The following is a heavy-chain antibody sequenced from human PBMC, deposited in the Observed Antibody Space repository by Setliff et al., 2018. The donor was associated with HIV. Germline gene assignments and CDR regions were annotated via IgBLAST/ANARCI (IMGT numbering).Heavy chain of an antibody. D-gene: IGHD2-2*01. Sequence: VASVKVSCKASPYTFSSYVINWVRQAPGQGLEWMGRISVYNGNTIYAQKLQGRVIMTTDTSTSTAYMELRSLRSDDTAMYYCATQRDIVMVPGQGGFDIWAQGTMVTVS. V-gene: IGHV1-18*01. CDR1: PYTFSSYV. CDR2: ISVYNGNT. CDR3: ATQRDIVMVPGQGGFDI. J-gene: IGHJ3*02.